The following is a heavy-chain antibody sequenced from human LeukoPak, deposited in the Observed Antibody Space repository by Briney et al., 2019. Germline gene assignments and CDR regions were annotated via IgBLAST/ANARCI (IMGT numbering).Heavy chain of an antibody. J-gene: IGHJ6*04. Sequence: ASVKVSCKASGGTFSSYAISWVRQAPGQGLEWMGGIIPILGAANYAQKFQGRVTITADESTSTAYMELSSLRSEDTAVYYCARALGAPDRLLGTHYYGMDVWGKGTTVTVSS. CDR1: GGTFSSYA. D-gene: IGHD2-2*01. V-gene: IGHV1-69*01. CDR2: IIPILGAA. CDR3: ARALGAPDRLLGTHYYGMDV.